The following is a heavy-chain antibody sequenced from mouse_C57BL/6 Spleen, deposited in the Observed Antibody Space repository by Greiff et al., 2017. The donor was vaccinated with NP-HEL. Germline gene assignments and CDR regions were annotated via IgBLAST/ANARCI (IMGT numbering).Heavy chain of an antibody. D-gene: IGHD3-2*01. Sequence: VQLQQSGAELMKPGASVKLSCKATGYTFTGYWIEWVKQRPGHGLEWIGEILPGSGSTNYNEKFKGKATFTADTSSNTAYMQLSSLTTEDSAIYYCARSRQLWLQSFDYFDDWGQGTTLTVSS. CDR2: ILPGSGST. CDR3: ARSRQLWLQSFDYFDD. CDR1: GYTFTGYW. V-gene: IGHV1-9*01. J-gene: IGHJ2*01.